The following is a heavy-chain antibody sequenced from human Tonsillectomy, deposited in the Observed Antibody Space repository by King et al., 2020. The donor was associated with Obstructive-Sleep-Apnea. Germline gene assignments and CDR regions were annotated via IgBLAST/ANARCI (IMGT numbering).Heavy chain of an antibody. V-gene: IGHV3-48*02. CDR1: GFSFSNYN. Sequence: VQLVESGGALVRPGGSLRLSCAASGFSFSNYNMNWVRQAPGKGLEWISYISRGGGAIYYEDSVKGRFAISRDNAKNSLFLQMNCLRDEDTAVYYCARDSFWDLLVNAFDVWGQGTMVAVSA. D-gene: IGHD1-26*01. CDR3: ARDSFWDLLVNAFDV. CDR2: ISRGGGAI. J-gene: IGHJ3*01.